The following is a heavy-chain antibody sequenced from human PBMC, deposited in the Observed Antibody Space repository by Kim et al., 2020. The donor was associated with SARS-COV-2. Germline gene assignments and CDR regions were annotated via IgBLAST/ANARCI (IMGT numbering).Heavy chain of an antibody. Sequence: SETLSLTCAVYGGSFSGYYWSWIRQPPGKGLEWIGEINHSGSTNYNPSLKSRVTISVDTSKNQFSLKLSSVTAADTAVYYCARGLRGPYYFDYWGQGTLVTVSS. CDR1: GGSFSGYY. V-gene: IGHV4-34*01. D-gene: IGHD4-17*01. CDR3: ARGLRGPYYFDY. CDR2: INHSGST. J-gene: IGHJ4*02.